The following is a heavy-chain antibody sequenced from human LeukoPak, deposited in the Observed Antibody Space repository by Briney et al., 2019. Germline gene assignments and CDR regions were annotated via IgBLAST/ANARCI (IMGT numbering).Heavy chain of an antibody. CDR1: GGSFSGYY. CDR2: INHSGST. Sequence: SETLSLTCAVYGGSFSGYYWSWIRQPPGKGLEGIGEINHSGSTNYNPSLKSRVTISADTSKSQLSLKLSSVTAADTAVYYCARTSSGYYRYWGQGTLVTVSS. J-gene: IGHJ4*02. CDR3: ARTSSGYYRY. D-gene: IGHD3-22*01. V-gene: IGHV4-34*01.